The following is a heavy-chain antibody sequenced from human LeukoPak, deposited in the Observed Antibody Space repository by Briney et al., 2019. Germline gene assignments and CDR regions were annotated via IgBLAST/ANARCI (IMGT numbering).Heavy chain of an antibody. Sequence: GGSLRLSCAASGFTFSSFGMHWVRQAPGKWLEWVAVIWYDASNKYYADSVKGRFTISRDNSKNTLYLHMNSLRDDDTAVYYCVRGVGVSRFNYLDPWGQGTLVIVSS. CDR1: GFTFSSFG. D-gene: IGHD1-7*01. J-gene: IGHJ5*02. CDR3: VRGVGVSRFNYLDP. CDR2: IWYDASNK. V-gene: IGHV3-33*01.